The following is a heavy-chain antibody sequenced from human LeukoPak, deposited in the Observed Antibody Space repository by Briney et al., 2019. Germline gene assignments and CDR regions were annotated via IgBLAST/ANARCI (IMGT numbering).Heavy chain of an antibody. D-gene: IGHD3-3*01. CDR3: ARASNDFWSGYYPSDLDY. V-gene: IGHV3-21*01. J-gene: IGHJ4*02. CDR1: GFTFSSYS. CDR2: ISSSSSYI. Sequence: TGGSLRLSCAASGFTFSSYSMNWVRQAPGKGLEWVSSISSSSSYIYYADSVKGRFTISRDNAKNSLYLQMNSLRAEDTAVYYCARASNDFWSGYYPSDLDYWGQGTLVTVSS.